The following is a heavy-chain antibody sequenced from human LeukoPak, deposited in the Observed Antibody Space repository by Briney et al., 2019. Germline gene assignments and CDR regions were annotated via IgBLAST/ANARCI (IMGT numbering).Heavy chain of an antibody. J-gene: IGHJ4*02. V-gene: IGHV3-7*01. CDR3: ARALAARSFYFDY. D-gene: IGHD3-10*01. Sequence: PGGSLRLSCAASVFTFSTYWMSWVRQAPGKGLEWVANINQDGSERYLVDSVKGRFTISRDNGKNSVFLQMNSLRAEDTAVSYCARALAARSFYFDYWGQGTLVTVSS. CDR2: INQDGSER. CDR1: VFTFSTYW.